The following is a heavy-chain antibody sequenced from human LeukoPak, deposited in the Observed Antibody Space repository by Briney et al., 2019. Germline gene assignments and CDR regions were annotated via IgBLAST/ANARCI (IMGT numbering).Heavy chain of an antibody. CDR3: ARQTVTARSMYFDY. CDR2: IYYSGST. CDR1: GGSISSYY. J-gene: IGHJ4*02. V-gene: IGHV4-59*08. Sequence: SETLSLTCTVSGGSISSYYWSWIRQPPGKGLEWIGYIYYSGSTKYNPSLKSRVTISVDTSKNQFSLKLSSVTAADTAVYYCARQTVTARSMYFDYWGQGTLVTVSS. D-gene: IGHD2-21*02.